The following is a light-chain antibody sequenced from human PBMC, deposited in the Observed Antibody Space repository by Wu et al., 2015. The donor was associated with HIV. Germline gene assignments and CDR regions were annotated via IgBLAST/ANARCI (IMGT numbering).Light chain of an antibody. J-gene: IGKJ5*01. CDR1: QSIRNNY. Sequence: ENVLTQSPGTLSLSPGERAPLSCKASQSIRNNYFAWFQQRPGQAPRLLIYGASNRATGTPDRFSGSGSGTDFTLTITRLEPQDFAVYYCQQYDSAITFGQGTRLDIK. CDR2: GAS. CDR3: QQYDSAIT. V-gene: IGKV3-20*01.